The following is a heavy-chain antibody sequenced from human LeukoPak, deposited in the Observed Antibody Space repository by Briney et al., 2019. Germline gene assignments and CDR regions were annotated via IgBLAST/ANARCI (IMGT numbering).Heavy chain of an antibody. D-gene: IGHD6-13*01. J-gene: IGHJ4*02. CDR2: INAGNGNT. CDR3: ARAPGYSSSWYDY. CDR1: GYTFTSYA. Sequence: VASVKVSCKASGYTFTSYAMHWVRQAPGQRLEWMGWINAGNGNTKYSQKFQGRVTITRDTSASTAYMELSSLRSEDTAVYYCARAPGYSSSWYDYWGQGTLVTVSS. V-gene: IGHV1-3*01.